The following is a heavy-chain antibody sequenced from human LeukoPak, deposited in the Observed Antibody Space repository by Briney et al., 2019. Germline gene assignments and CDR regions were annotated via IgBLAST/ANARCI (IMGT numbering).Heavy chain of an antibody. V-gene: IGHV4-39*07. CDR1: GGSISSSSYY. D-gene: IGHD2-21*02. CDR3: AREVVVTATGIDY. J-gene: IGHJ4*02. CDR2: IYYSGST. Sequence: SETLSLTCTVSGGSISSSSYYWGWIRQPPGKGLEWIGSIYYSGSTYYNPSLKSRVTISVDTSKNQFSLKLSSVTAADMAVYYCAREVVVTATGIDYWGQGTLVTVSS.